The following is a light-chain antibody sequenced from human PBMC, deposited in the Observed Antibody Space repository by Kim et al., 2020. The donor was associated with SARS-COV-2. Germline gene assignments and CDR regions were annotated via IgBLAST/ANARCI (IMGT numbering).Light chain of an antibody. CDR2: LNSDGSH. CDR3: RTWGTGVWV. CDR1: SGHNSYA. V-gene: IGLV4-69*01. Sequence: QSVLTQSPSASASLGASVKLTCTLSSGHNSYAIAWHQQQPEKGPRYLMKLNSDGSHTKGDGIPDRFSGSSSGAERYLTVSSLPSADEADYYCRTWGTGVWVLGGGRQLTVL. J-gene: IGLJ3*02.